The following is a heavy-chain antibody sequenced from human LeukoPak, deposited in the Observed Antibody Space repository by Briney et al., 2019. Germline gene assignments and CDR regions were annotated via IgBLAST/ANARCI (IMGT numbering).Heavy chain of an antibody. J-gene: IGHJ4*02. D-gene: IGHD3-3*01. CDR3: ARDREPHDFWSGYHDY. CDR2: ITSSSSTI. Sequence: GGSLRLSCAASGFTFSSYGMSWVRQAPGKGLEWVSYITSSSSTIYYADAVKGRFTISRDNAKNSLYLQMNSLRAEDTAVYHCARDREPHDFWSGYHDYWGQGTLVTVSS. CDR1: GFTFSSYG. V-gene: IGHV3-48*01.